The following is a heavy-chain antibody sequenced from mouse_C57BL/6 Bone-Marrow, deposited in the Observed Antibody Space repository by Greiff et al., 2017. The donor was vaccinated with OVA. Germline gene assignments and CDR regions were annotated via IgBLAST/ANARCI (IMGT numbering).Heavy chain of an antibody. CDR3: ARGYYGSSHY. J-gene: IGHJ2*01. CDR2: ISSGGSYT. Sequence: EVQRVESGGDLVKPGGSLKLSCAASGFTFSSYGMSWVRQTPDKRLEWVATISSGGSYTYYPDSVKGRFTISRDNAKNTLYLQMSSLKSEDTAMYYCARGYYGSSHYWGQGTTLTVSS. V-gene: IGHV5-6*01. CDR1: GFTFSSYG. D-gene: IGHD1-1*01.